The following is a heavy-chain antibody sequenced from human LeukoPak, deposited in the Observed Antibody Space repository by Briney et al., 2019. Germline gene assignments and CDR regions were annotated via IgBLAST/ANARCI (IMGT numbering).Heavy chain of an antibody. D-gene: IGHD2-15*01. V-gene: IGHV5-51*01. Sequence: GESLKISCKGSGYSFTSYWIGWVRQMPGKGLEWMGIIYPGDSDTRYSPSFQGQVTISADKSISTAYLQWSSLKASDTAMYYCARSQGYCSGGTCYSSPADASDIWGQGTMVTVSS. CDR2: IYPGDSDT. CDR3: ARSQGYCSGGTCYSSPADASDI. J-gene: IGHJ3*02. CDR1: GYSFTSYW.